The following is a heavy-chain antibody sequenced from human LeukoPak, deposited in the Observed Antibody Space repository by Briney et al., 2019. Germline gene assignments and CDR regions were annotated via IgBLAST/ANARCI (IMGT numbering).Heavy chain of an antibody. J-gene: IGHJ6*03. D-gene: IGHD6-6*01. Sequence: SETLSLTCTVSGGSISSSSYYWGWIRQPPGKGLEWIGYIYYSGSTNYNPSLKSRVTISVDTSKNQFSLKLSSVTAADTAVYYCARTLPVNIAARRYYYYMDVWGKGTTVTVSS. CDR2: IYYSGST. CDR1: GGSISSSSYY. V-gene: IGHV4-61*05. CDR3: ARTLPVNIAARRYYYYMDV.